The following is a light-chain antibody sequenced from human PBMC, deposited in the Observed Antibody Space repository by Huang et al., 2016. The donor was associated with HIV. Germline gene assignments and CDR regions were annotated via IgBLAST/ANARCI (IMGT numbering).Light chain of an antibody. J-gene: IGKJ1*01. CDR3: QQYHDWPRT. Sequence: EIVMTQSPATLSVSPGERATRSCRASQSVSSNLAWYQQKPGQAPRLLISGPSTRAPGIPARFTGSGSGTDFTLTISSLQSEDFALYYCQQYHDWPRTFGQGTKVDIK. CDR2: GPS. V-gene: IGKV3-15*01. CDR1: QSVSSN.